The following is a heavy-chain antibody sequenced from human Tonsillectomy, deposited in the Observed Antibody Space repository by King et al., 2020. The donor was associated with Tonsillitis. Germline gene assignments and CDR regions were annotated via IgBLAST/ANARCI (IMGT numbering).Heavy chain of an antibody. D-gene: IGHD4-17*01. V-gene: IGHV3-30*18. J-gene: IGHJ2*01. CDR2: ISYDGSNK. Sequence: VQLVESGGGVVQPGRSLRLSCAASGFTFSSYGMHWVRQAPGKGLEWVAVISYDGSNKYYADSVKGRFTISRDNSKNTLYLQMNTLRAEDTAVYYCAKARTVTVYWYFDLWGRGTLVTVSS. CDR1: GFTFSSYG. CDR3: AKARTVTVYWYFDL.